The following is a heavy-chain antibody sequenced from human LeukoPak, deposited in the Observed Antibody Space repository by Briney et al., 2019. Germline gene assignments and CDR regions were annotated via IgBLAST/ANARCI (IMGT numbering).Heavy chain of an antibody. CDR1: GASFNAYY. D-gene: IGHD6-13*01. Sequence: PSETLSLTCAVYGASFNAYYWSWIRQTPGKGLEWIGEINQSGTANYNPSLRSRATLSVDMSKNQFSLKLSSVTAADTAVYYCARSIAAAFYYYGMDVWGQGTTVTVSS. CDR2: INQSGTA. J-gene: IGHJ6*02. V-gene: IGHV4-34*01. CDR3: ARSIAAAFYYYGMDV.